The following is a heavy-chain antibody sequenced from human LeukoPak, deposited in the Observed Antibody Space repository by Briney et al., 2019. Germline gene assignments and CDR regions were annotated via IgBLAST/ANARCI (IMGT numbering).Heavy chain of an antibody. J-gene: IGHJ4*02. Sequence: PSETLSLTCAVYGGSFSGYYWSWIRQPPGKGLEWIGEINHSGSTNYNPSLKSRVTISVDTSKNQFSLQLSSVTAADTAVYYCARVLDGGSYPNFDYWGQGALVTVSS. V-gene: IGHV4-34*01. D-gene: IGHD1-26*01. CDR2: INHSGST. CDR1: GGSFSGYY. CDR3: ARVLDGGSYPNFDY.